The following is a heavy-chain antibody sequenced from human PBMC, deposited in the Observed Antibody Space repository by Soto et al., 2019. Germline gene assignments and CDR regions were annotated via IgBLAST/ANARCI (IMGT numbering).Heavy chain of an antibody. Sequence: SLRLSCTASGFNFEDFAMHWVRQSPGKGLEWVSAISWNSRSIDYADSVRGRFTVSRDNGKESLHLQMNSLRPGDTALYYCTKEVIDPFYFYAMDVWGRGTAVTVSS. V-gene: IGHV3-9*01. CDR1: GFNFEDFA. D-gene: IGHD2-21*01. CDR3: TKEVIDPFYFYAMDV. CDR2: ISWNSRSI. J-gene: IGHJ6*02.